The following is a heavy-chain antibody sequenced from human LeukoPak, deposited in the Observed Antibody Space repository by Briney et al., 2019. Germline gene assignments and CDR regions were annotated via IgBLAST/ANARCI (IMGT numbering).Heavy chain of an antibody. CDR2: INPNSGGT. J-gene: IGHJ4*02. CDR3: ARGGPYEYWPFDY. Sequence: ASVKVSCKASGYTFTSYDINWVRQAPGQGLEWMGWINPNSGGTNYAQKFQGRVTMTRDTSISTAYMELSRLRSDDTAVYYCARGGPYEYWPFDYWGQGTLVTVSS. V-gene: IGHV1-2*02. D-gene: IGHD5-12*01. CDR1: GYTFTSYD.